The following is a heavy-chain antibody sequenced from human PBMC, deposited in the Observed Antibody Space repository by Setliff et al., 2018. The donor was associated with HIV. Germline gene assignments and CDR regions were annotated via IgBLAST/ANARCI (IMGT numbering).Heavy chain of an antibody. Sequence: ASETLSLTCTVSGYSISSGYYWGWIRQPPGKGLEWIGSIYHSGSTYYNPSLKSRVTISVDTSKNQFSLKLSSVTAADTAVYYCARAMRGVVVTNMYYYYGMDAWGQGTTVTVSS. D-gene: IGHD2-21*02. CDR3: ARAMRGVVVTNMYYYYGMDA. CDR2: IYHSGST. CDR1: GYSISSGYY. V-gene: IGHV4-38-2*02. J-gene: IGHJ6*02.